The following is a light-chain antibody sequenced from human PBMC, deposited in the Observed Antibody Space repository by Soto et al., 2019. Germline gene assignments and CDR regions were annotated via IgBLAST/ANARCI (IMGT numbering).Light chain of an antibody. CDR3: QQSYGTPLT. CDR1: QSISKY. J-gene: IGKJ4*01. V-gene: IGKV1-39*01. CDR2: AAS. Sequence: DMEMTQSPLSLSASVGDRVTITCRASQSISKYLAWYQHKPGKVPKLLIYAASSLQSGVPSRFSGSGSGTDFTLTINSLQPEDFATYYCQQSYGTPLTFGGGTKIEIK.